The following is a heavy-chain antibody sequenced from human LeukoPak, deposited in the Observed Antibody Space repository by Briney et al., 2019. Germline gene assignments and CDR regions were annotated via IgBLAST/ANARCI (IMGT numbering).Heavy chain of an antibody. CDR3: ARFQSVRLGRGSGYYYYMDV. Sequence: PSETLSLTCAVSGYSISSGYYWSWIRQPPGKGLEWIGFIYYSGSTNYNPSLKSRVTISVDTSKNQFSLKVSSVTAADTAVYYCARFQSVRLGRGSGYYYYMDVWGKGTTVTVSS. CDR2: IYYSGST. CDR1: GYSISSGYY. V-gene: IGHV4-61*01. J-gene: IGHJ6*03. D-gene: IGHD6-19*01.